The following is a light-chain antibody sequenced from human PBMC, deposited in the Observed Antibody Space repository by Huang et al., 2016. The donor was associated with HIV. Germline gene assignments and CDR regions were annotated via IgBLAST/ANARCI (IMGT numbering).Light chain of an antibody. CDR2: SAS. V-gene: IGKV1-8*01. Sequence: AIRMTQSPSSLSASTGDRVTITCRASQGISNYLAWYQQKPGKAPKVLIHSASTLQSGVPSRVSGSGSGIDFTLTINCLQSDDFATYYYQQYYDYPQTFGQGTKVEIK. CDR3: QQYYDYPQT. CDR1: QGISNY. J-gene: IGKJ1*01.